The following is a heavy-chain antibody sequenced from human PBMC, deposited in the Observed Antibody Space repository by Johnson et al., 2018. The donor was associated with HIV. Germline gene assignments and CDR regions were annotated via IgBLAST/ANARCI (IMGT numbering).Heavy chain of an antibody. CDR1: GFTFSSYW. J-gene: IGHJ3*02. V-gene: IGHV3-7*01. D-gene: IGHD3-16*01. Sequence: VQLVESGGGLVQPGGSLRLSCAASGFTFSSYWMSWVRQAPGKGLEWVANIKLDGSEKYYADSVKGRFTISRDNAKNSLYLQMNSLRADDTAVYYCARGGSDVFDIWGRGTMVTVSS. CDR3: ARGGSDVFDI. CDR2: IKLDGSEK.